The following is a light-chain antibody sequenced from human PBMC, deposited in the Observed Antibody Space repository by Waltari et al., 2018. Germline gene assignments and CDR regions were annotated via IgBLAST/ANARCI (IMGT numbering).Light chain of an antibody. CDR3: QQYDTYWT. V-gene: IGKV1-5*03. CDR2: KAS. J-gene: IGKJ1*01. CDR1: QSINNW. Sequence: DIQMTQSPSTLSASVGDRVTITCRASQSINNWLAWYQQKPGKPPKLLIYKASTLETGVPSRFSGSVSGTEFTLTISSLQPDDSATYYCQQYDTYWTFGQGTKVEIK.